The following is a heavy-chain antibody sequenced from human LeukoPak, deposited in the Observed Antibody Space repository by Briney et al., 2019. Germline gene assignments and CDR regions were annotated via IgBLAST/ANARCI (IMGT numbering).Heavy chain of an antibody. Sequence: GGSLRLSCAASGFTFRTFAMSWVRQAPGKGLESVSVISAGGGNTYYADSVKGRFTISRDNAKNSLYLQMNSLRAEDTAVYYCARESPEWRYFDYWGQGTLVTVSS. CDR1: GFTFRTFA. V-gene: IGHV3-23*01. D-gene: IGHD2-8*01. CDR2: ISAGGGNT. J-gene: IGHJ4*02. CDR3: ARESPEWRYFDY.